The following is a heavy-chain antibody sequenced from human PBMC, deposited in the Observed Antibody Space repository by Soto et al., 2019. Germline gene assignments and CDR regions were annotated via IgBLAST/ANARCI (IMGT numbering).Heavy chain of an antibody. CDR1: GYTFTSYY. V-gene: IGHV1-46*01. CDR2: INPSGGST. J-gene: IGHJ6*02. CDR3: ARETIVVVTMVGSNYYGMDV. Sequence: GASVKVSCKASGYTFTSYYMHWVRQAPGQGLEWMGIINPSGGSTSYAQKFQGRVTMTRDTSTSTVYMELSSLRSEDTAVYYCARETIVVVTMVGSNYYGMDVWGQGTTVTVSS. D-gene: IGHD3-22*01.